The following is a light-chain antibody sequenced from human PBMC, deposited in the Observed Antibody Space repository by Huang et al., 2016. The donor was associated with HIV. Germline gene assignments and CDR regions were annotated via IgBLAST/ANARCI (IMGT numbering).Light chain of an antibody. J-gene: IGKJ2*01. V-gene: IGKV3-15*01. CDR1: QSASSN. Sequence: EIVMTQSPATLSVSPGDRATLSCRAIQSASSNLAWYQQRPGQAPRLLIYGASTRATGIPGRFSGSGSGTEFTLTISSLQSEDVAVYHCQQYNNWPATFGQGTKLEIK. CDR3: QQYNNWPAT. CDR2: GAS.